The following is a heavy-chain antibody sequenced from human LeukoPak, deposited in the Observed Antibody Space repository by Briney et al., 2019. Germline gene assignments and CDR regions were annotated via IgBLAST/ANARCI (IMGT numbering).Heavy chain of an antibody. CDR1: GFIFSNSW. V-gene: IGHV3-7*01. Sequence: PGGSLRLSCAASGFIFSNSWMNWVRQAPGKGLDWVANINQDGSDQYYVDSVKGRFTISRDNAKNSLYLQMNSLRAEDTAVYYCARTTVTAGRTNWFDPWGQGTLVIVSS. J-gene: IGHJ5*02. CDR2: INQDGSDQ. D-gene: IGHD4-17*01. CDR3: ARTTVTAGRTNWFDP.